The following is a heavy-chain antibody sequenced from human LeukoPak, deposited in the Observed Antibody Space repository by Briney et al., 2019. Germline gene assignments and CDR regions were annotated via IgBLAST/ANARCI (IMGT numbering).Heavy chain of an antibody. CDR3: AKVVRYYYDSSGSALDY. CDR2: IRYDGSNT. CDR1: GFTFSTYG. V-gene: IGHV3-30*02. D-gene: IGHD3-22*01. Sequence: GGSLRLSCAASGFTFSTYGMHWVRQAPGKGMEWVALIRYDGSNTHYADSVKGRFTISRDNSKNTLYLQMNSLRAEDTAMYYCAKVVRYYYDSSGSALDYWGQGTLVTVSS. J-gene: IGHJ4*02.